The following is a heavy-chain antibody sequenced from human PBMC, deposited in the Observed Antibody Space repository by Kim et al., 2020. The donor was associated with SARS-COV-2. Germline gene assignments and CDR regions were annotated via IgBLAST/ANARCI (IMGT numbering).Heavy chain of an antibody. V-gene: IGHV5-51*01. Sequence: RSSPSFQGQVTISADKSISTAYLQWSSLKASDTAMYYCARQRIAAAGNDYWGQGTLVTVSS. J-gene: IGHJ4*02. D-gene: IGHD6-13*01. CDR3: ARQRIAAAGNDY.